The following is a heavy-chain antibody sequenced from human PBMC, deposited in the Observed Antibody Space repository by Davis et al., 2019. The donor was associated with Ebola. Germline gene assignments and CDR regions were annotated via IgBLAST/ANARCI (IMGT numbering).Heavy chain of an antibody. CDR3: ARDHGFTIFGYGMDV. Sequence: SETPSLTCTVSGGSISSYYWSWIRQPPGKGLEWIGYIYYSGSTNYNPSLKSRVTISVDTSKNQFSLKLSSVTAADTAVYYCARDHGFTIFGYGMDVWGQGTTVTVSS. CDR1: GGSISSYY. CDR2: IYYSGST. V-gene: IGHV4-59*01. J-gene: IGHJ6*02. D-gene: IGHD3-3*01.